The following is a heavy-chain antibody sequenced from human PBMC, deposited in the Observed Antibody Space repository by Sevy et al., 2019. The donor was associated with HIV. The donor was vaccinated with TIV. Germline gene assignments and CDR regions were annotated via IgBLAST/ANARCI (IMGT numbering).Heavy chain of an antibody. D-gene: IGHD1-26*01. CDR1: GYTFTNYD. J-gene: IGHJ4*02. V-gene: IGHV1-8*02. Sequence: ASVKVSCKASGYTFTNYDINWVRQATGHGLEWMGRMNPESGDTGYAQKFQGRVTRTGDTSISTAYMELNSLRSEDSAVYYCTRGRPLLYMRSSRPFDYWGQGTLVTVSS. CDR2: MNPESGDT. CDR3: TRGRPLLYMRSSRPFDY.